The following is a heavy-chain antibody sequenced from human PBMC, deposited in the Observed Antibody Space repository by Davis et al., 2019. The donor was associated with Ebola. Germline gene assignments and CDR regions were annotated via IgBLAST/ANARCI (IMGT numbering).Heavy chain of an antibody. J-gene: IGHJ5*02. D-gene: IGHD4-11*01. CDR1: GYTFTGYY. CDR3: AREETTVTTGWFDP. Sequence: ASVKVSCKASGYTFTGYYMHWVRQAPGQGLEWMGWINPNSGGTNYAQKFQGWVTMTRDTSISTAYMELSRLRSDDTAVYYCAREETTVTTGWFDPWGQGTLVTVSS. V-gene: IGHV1-2*04. CDR2: INPNSGGT.